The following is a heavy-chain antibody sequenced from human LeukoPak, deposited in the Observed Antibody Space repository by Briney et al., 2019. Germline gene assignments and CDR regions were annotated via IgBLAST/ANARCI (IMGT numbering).Heavy chain of an antibody. D-gene: IGHD6-6*01. V-gene: IGHV1-46*01. CDR2: INPSGGST. Sequence: GASVKVSCKASGYTFTSYYMHWVRQGPGQGLEWMGIINPSGGSTSYAQKFQGRVTMTRDTSTNIVYMGLSSLRSEDTAVFYCVRGASSIAALNPFWYFDLWGRGTLVTVSS. CDR1: GYTFTSYY. J-gene: IGHJ2*01. CDR3: VRGASSIAALNPFWYFDL.